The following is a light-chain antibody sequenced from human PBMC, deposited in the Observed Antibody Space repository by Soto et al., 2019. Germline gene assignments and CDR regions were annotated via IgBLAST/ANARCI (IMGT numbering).Light chain of an antibody. CDR2: DAT. J-gene: IGKJ3*01. CDR1: QSVSSS. CDR3: QHRANWPLT. Sequence: ETVLTQSPATLSVSPGERATLSCRASQSVSSSLAWYRRKPGQAPRLLIYDATNRASGVPARFSGSGSGTDFTLTIISLEPEDFAVYYCQHRANWPLTFGHGTIVDIK. V-gene: IGKV3-11*01.